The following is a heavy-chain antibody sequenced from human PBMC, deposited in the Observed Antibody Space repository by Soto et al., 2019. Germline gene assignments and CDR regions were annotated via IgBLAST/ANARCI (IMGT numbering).Heavy chain of an antibody. Sequence: QITLEESGPTLVKPTQTLTLTCTFSGFSLSTSGAGVGWIRQPAGKALEWLALISWKDDKRYNPGLKSRLSITKDNSKSQVVLTMTNVDPVDTATYFCAHRYGGNFYRWYFDFWGQGTLVTVSS. CDR1: GFSLSTSGAG. J-gene: IGHJ4*02. D-gene: IGHD4-17*01. V-gene: IGHV2-5*01. CDR2: ISWKDDK. CDR3: AHRYGGNFYRWYFDF.